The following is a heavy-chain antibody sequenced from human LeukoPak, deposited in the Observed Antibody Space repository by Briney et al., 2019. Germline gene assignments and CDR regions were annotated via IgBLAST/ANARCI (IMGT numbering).Heavy chain of an antibody. CDR3: ASIVGATWTFDY. V-gene: IGHV4-31*03. CDR2: IYYSGGT. D-gene: IGHD1-26*01. Sequence: SETLSLTCTVSGGSISSGGYYWSWIRQHPGRGLEWIGYIYYSGGTYYNPSLKSRVTISVDTSKNQFSLKLSSVTAADTAVYYCASIVGATWTFDYWGQGTLVTVSS. J-gene: IGHJ4*02. CDR1: GGSISSGGYY.